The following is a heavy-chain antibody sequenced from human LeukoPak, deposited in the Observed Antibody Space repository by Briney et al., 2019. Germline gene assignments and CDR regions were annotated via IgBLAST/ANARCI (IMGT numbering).Heavy chain of an antibody. CDR2: FYTSGST. D-gene: IGHD3-22*01. V-gene: IGHV4-4*07. CDR1: GASISSYY. Sequence: SETLSLTCTVSGASISSYYWSWIRQPAGKGLEWIGRFYTSGSTNYKPSLKSRVAISVDKSNNQFSLKLSSVTAADTAIYYCAREHYYDSSGYYYVESDAFDFWGQGTMVTVSS. J-gene: IGHJ3*01. CDR3: AREHYYDSSGYYYVESDAFDF.